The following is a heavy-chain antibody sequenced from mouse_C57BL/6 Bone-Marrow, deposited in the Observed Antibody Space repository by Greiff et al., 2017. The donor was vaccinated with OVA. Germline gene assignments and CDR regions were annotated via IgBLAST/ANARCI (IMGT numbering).Heavy chain of an antibody. Sequence: QVTLKVSGPGILQPSQTLSLTCSFSGFSLSTFGMVVGWIRQPSGKRLEWLALIWWDDDKYYNPALKSRLPISKVTSKNQVFLNIANVDTADTATDYCARMRRYDYEDYWGQGTTLTVSA. V-gene: IGHV8-8*01. D-gene: IGHD2-4*01. CDR3: ARMRRYDYEDY. J-gene: IGHJ2*01. CDR2: IWWDDDK. CDR1: GFSLSTFGMV.